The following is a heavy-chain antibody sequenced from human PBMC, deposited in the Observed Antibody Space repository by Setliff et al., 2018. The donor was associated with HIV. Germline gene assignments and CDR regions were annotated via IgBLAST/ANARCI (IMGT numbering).Heavy chain of an antibody. CDR1: GGSISFYY. D-gene: IGHD6-13*01. CDR2: IYTSGST. J-gene: IGHJ3*02. Sequence: SETLSLTCTVSGGSISFYYWSWIRQPPGKGLEWIGYIYTSGSTNYNPSLKSRVTISVDTSKNQFSLKLSSVTAADTAVYYCARVEYSSSSGGFDIWGQGTMVTVSS. V-gene: IGHV4-59*01. CDR3: ARVEYSSSSGGFDI.